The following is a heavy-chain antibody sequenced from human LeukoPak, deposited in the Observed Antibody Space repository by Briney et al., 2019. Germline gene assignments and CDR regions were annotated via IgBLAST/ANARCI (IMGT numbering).Heavy chain of an antibody. CDR1: GGTFSSYA. CDR2: IIPIFGTA. Sequence: SVKVSCKASGGTFSSYAISWVRQAPGQGLEWMGGIIPIFGTANYAQKFQGRVTITTDGSTSTAYMELSSLRSEDTAVYYCARWAFGGVIAQYYFDYWGQGTLVTVSS. CDR3: ARWAFGGVIAQYYFDY. D-gene: IGHD3-16*02. J-gene: IGHJ4*02. V-gene: IGHV1-69*05.